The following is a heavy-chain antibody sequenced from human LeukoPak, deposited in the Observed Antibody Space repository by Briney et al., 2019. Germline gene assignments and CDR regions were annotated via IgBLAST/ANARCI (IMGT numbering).Heavy chain of an antibody. CDR3: ACLMVYGWYFDL. CDR2: IYHSGST. V-gene: IGHV4-38-2*02. D-gene: IGHD2-8*01. J-gene: IGHJ2*01. CDR1: GYSISSGYY. Sequence: SETLSLTCTVSGYSISSGYYWGWIRQPRGKELEWIGSIYHSGSTYYNPSLKSRVTTSVDTSKNQFSLKLSSVTAADTAVYYCACLMVYGWYFDLWGRGTLVTVSS.